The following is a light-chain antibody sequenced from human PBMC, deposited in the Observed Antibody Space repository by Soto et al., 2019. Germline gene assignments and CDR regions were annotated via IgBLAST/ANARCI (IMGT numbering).Light chain of an antibody. Sequence: EIVLTQSPGTLSLSPGDRATLSCRASQSVSSYLAWYQRKPGQAPRLLIYDASSRATGIPARFSGSGSGTDFALTISSLEPEDFAVYYCQQRSNWPPITFGQGTRLEIK. CDR1: QSVSSY. V-gene: IGKV3-11*01. CDR2: DAS. CDR3: QQRSNWPPIT. J-gene: IGKJ5*01.